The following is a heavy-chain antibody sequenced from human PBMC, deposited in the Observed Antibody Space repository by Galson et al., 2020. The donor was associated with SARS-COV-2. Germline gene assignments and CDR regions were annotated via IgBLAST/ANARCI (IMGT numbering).Heavy chain of an antibody. V-gene: IGHV6-1*01. Sequence: SQTLSLTCSISGDSVSSNTAAWHWIRQSPSRGLEWLGRTYYRSTWSNDYAVSVRSRMIINPDTFKNEFSLQLKSVTPEDTAVYYCARRGGGSGSALYYWGQGSLVTVSS. J-gene: IGHJ4*02. CDR3: ARRGGGSGSALYY. D-gene: IGHD3-10*01. CDR2: TYYRSTWSN. CDR1: GDSVSSNTAA.